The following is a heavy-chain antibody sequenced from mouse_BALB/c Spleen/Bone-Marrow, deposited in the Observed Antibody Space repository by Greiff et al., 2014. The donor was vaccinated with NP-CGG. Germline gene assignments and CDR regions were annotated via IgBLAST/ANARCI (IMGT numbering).Heavy chain of an antibody. V-gene: IGHV7-3*02. Sequence: SGGGLVQPGGSLRLSCATSGFTFTDYYMSWVRQPPGKALEWLGFIRNKANGYTTEYSASVKGRFTISRDNSQSILYLQMNTLRAEDSATYYCARDIGLRLRFAYWGQGTLVTVSA. D-gene: IGHD1-2*01. J-gene: IGHJ3*01. CDR3: ARDIGLRLRFAY. CDR1: GFTFTDYY. CDR2: IRNKANGYTT.